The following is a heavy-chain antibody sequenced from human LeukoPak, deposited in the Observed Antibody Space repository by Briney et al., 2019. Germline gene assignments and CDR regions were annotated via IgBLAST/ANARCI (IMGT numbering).Heavy chain of an antibody. J-gene: IGHJ4*02. Sequence: GASVKVSCKASGYTFTSYDINWVRQATGQGLEWMGWMNPNSGNTGYAQKFQGRVTMTRNTSISTAYMELSSLRSEDTAVYYCATDRKHPTDYYDSSGYIPYFDYWGQGTLVTVSS. D-gene: IGHD3-22*01. CDR2: MNPNSGNT. CDR1: GYTFTSYD. CDR3: ATDRKHPTDYYDSSGYIPYFDY. V-gene: IGHV1-8*01.